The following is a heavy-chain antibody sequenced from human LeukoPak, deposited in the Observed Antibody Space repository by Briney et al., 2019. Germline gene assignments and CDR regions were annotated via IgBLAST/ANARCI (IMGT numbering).Heavy chain of an antibody. CDR3: ARRYVSTSSEDFDY. D-gene: IGHD5/OR15-5a*01. CDR2: INQDGSEK. CDR1: GFTFSSYW. J-gene: IGHJ4*02. Sequence: PGGSLRLSCAASGFTFSSYWMTWVRQAPGKGLEWVANINQDGSEKYYVDSVKGRFTISRDNAKNSLYLHMNSLRAEDAAVYYCARRYVSTSSEDFDYWGQGTLVTVSS. V-gene: IGHV3-7*01.